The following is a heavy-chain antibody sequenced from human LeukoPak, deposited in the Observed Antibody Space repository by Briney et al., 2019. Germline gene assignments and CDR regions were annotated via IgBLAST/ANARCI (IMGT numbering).Heavy chain of an antibody. Sequence: PGGSLRLSCAASGFTFSSYSMNWVRQAPGKGLEWVSSISSSSSYIYYEDSVKGRFTISRDNAKNSLYLQMNSLRAEDTAVYYCARATYYDFWSGYSWVNWFDPWGQGTLVTVSS. CDR2: ISSSSSYI. D-gene: IGHD3-3*01. CDR3: ARATYYDFWSGYSWVNWFDP. CDR1: GFTFSSYS. V-gene: IGHV3-21*01. J-gene: IGHJ5*02.